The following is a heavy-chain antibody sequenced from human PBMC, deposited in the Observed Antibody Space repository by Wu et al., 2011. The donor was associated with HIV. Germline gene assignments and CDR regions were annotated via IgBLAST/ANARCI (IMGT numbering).Heavy chain of an antibody. Sequence: QVQRGAVWGCGEEAWVLGEGLLQGFWRHLQQLWYHLGATGPGQGLEWMGRIIPIFGTTNYAQKFRGRVSITADKSTSTAYMELSSLRSEDTAVYYCARDLGGDEDCWGQGTLVTVSS. D-gene: IGHD2-21*01. CDR2: IIPIFGTT. V-gene: IGHV1-69*14. CDR3: ARDLGGDEDC. CDR1: RHLQQLW. J-gene: IGHJ4*02.